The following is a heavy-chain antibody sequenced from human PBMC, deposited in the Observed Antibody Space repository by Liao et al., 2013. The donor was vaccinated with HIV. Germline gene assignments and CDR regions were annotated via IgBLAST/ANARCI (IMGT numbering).Heavy chain of an antibody. J-gene: IGHJ3*01. CDR1: GGSINSNTYY. V-gene: IGHV4-61*02. CDR3: ARSETAYGHAFDV. CDR2: IYYSGST. Sequence: QLQLQQWGAGLLKPSQTLSLTCTVSGGSINSNTYYWSWIRQPAGKGLEWIGRIYYSGSTNYNPSLKSRVTISLVTAQNAFSLKLSSLTAADTAVYFCARSETAYGHAFDVWGQGTMVTVSS. D-gene: IGHD4-17*01.